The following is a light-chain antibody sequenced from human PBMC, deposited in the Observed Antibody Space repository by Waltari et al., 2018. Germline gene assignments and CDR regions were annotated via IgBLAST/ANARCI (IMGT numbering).Light chain of an antibody. Sequence: QSALTQPASVSGSPGQSITIPCPGPSSDVGGYHYVSWYQQHPGKAPKLMIYEVSNRPSGGANRFSGSKSGNTASLTISGLQAEDEADYYCSSYTSSSRWVFGGGTKLTVL. V-gene: IGLV2-14*01. CDR1: SSDVGGYHY. CDR2: EVS. J-gene: IGLJ3*02. CDR3: SSYTSSSRWV.